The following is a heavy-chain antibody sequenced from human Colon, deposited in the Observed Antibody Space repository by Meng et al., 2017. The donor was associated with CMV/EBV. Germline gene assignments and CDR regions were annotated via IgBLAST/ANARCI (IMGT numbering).Heavy chain of an antibody. V-gene: IGHV1-18*01. CDR3: ARYHYYDRSGYLKVHLDY. J-gene: IGHJ4*02. D-gene: IGHD3-22*01. CDR2: IAGDSSRR. Sequence: ASVKVSCKASGYTFSTYGISWVRQAPGQGLEWMGWIAGDSSRRNYAQKVQGRVTMTTGTSTSTAYMELRSLRSDDTAIYFCARYHYYDRSGYLKVHLDYWGQGTLVTVSS. CDR1: GYTFSTYG.